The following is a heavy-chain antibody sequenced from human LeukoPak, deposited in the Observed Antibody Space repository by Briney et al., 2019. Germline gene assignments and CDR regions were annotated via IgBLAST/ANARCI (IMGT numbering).Heavy chain of an antibody. J-gene: IGHJ3*02. CDR1: GFTFSSHA. CDR3: ARRGGTSGWGAFDI. Sequence: PGGSLRLSCAASGFTFSSHAMNWVRQPPGKGLDWVSSIDKSGDGAFYADSVKGRFTISRDNSKNTLYLQMNSLRREDTAVYYCARRGGTSGWGAFDIRGQGTMVTVSS. V-gene: IGHV3-23*01. CDR2: IDKSGDGA. D-gene: IGHD2-2*01.